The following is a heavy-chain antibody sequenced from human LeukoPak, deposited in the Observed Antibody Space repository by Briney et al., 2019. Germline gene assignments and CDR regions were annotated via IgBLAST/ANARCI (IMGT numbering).Heavy chain of an antibody. V-gene: IGHV3-74*01. CDR2: INPDGSTT. J-gene: IGHJ4*02. Sequence: GGSLRLSCAASGFTSSNYWMHWVRQDPGKGLVWVSFINPDGSTTNYADSVKGRFTISRDNAKNAPYLQMNSLRAEDTAVYYCAKDLHYGSADYWGQGTLVTVSS. CDR3: AKDLHYGSADY. D-gene: IGHD3-10*01. CDR1: GFTSSNYW.